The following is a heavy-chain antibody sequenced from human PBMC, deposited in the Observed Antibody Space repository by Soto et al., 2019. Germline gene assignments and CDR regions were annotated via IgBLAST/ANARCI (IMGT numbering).Heavy chain of an antibody. V-gene: IGHV3-33*06. J-gene: IGHJ6*02. D-gene: IGHD4-4*01. CDR1: GLTFSSYG. CDR2: IWYDGSNK. Sequence: PGGSLRLSFAASGLTFSSYGMHWVRQSPGNGLEWVAVIWYDGSNKYYADSVKARFTISRDNSKNTVFLQMNSLRDEDTAVYYCVKPPVITASYYYYDMDVWGQGTTVTVSS. CDR3: VKPPVITASYYYYDMDV.